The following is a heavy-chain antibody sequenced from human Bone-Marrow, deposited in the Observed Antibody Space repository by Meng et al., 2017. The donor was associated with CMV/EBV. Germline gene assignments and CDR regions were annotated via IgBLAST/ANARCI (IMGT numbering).Heavy chain of an antibody. D-gene: IGHD3-3*01. CDR3: ARDLIMEWLTKFYYYYYGMDV. CDR1: GFTFSSYA. J-gene: IGHJ6*02. V-gene: IGHV3-30*04. Sequence: GGSLRLSCAASGFTFSSYAMHWVRQAPGKGLEWVAVISYDGSNKYYADSVKGRFTISRDNSKNTLYLQMNSLRAEDTAVYYCARDLIMEWLTKFYYYYYGMDVWGQGTTVTVSS. CDR2: ISYDGSNK.